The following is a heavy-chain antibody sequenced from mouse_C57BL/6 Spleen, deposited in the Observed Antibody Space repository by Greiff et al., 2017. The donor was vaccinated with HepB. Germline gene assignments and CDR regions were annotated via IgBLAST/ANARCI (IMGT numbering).Heavy chain of an antibody. V-gene: IGHV1-50*01. Sequence: QVQLQQSGAELVKPGASVKLSCKASGYTFTSYWMQWVKQRPGQGLEWIGEIDPSDSYTNYNQKFKGKATLTVDTSSSTAYMQLSSLTSEHSAVYYCARRKPPDYWGQGTTLTVSS. CDR3: ARRKPPDY. J-gene: IGHJ2*01. CDR1: GYTFTSYW. CDR2: IDPSDSYT.